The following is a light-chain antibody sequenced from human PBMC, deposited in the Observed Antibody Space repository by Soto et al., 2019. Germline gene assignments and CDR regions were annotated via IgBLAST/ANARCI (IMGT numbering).Light chain of an antibody. J-gene: IGLJ2*01. Sequence: QSVLTQPPSASGTPGQRVTISCSGSSSNIGSNTVNWYQQLPGTAPKLLIDSNNQRPSGVPDRFSGSKSGTSASLAISGLQSEDEADYYCAAWDDSLKGVFGGGTKLTVL. CDR1: SSNIGSNT. CDR2: SNN. V-gene: IGLV1-44*01. CDR3: AAWDDSLKGV.